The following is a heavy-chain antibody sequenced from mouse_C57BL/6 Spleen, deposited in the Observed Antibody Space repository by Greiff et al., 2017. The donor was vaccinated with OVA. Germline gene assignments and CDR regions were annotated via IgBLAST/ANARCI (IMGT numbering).Heavy chain of an antibody. D-gene: IGHD1-1*01. J-gene: IGHJ4*01. CDR1: GFSLTSYG. CDR3: ARITTVVANAMDY. CDR2: IWSGGST. Sequence: VQRVESGPGLVQPSQSLSITCTVSGFSLTSYGVHWVRQSPGKGLEWLGVIWSGGSTDYNAAFISRLSISKDNSKSQVFFKMNSLQADDTAIYYCARITTVVANAMDYWGQGTSVTVSS. V-gene: IGHV2-2*01.